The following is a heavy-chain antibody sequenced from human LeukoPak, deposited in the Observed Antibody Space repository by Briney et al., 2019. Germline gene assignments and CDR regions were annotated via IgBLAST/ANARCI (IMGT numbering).Heavy chain of an antibody. CDR2: ISYDGSNK. CDR3: ARDKPWFDP. CDR1: GFTFSSYA. V-gene: IGHV3-30*04. Sequence: GRSLRLSCAASGFTFSSYAMHWVRQAPGKGLEWVAVISYDGSNKYYANSVKGRFTISRDNSKNTLYLQMNSLRAEDTAVYYCARDKPWFDPWSQGTLVTVSS. J-gene: IGHJ5*02.